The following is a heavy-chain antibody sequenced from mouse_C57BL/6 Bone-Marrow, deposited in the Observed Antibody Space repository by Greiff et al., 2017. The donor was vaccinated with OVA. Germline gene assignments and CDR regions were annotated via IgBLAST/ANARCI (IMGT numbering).Heavy chain of an antibody. D-gene: IGHD2-2*01. V-gene: IGHV1-55*01. Sequence: VQLQQPGAELVKPGASVKMSCKASGYTFTSYWITWVKQRPGQGLEWIGDIYPGSGSTNYNEKFKGKATLTVDKSSSTAYMELRSLTSEDSAVYYCARTNYGYPWFAYWGQGTLVTVSA. CDR1: GYTFTSYW. CDR3: ARTNYGYPWFAY. J-gene: IGHJ3*01. CDR2: IYPGSGST.